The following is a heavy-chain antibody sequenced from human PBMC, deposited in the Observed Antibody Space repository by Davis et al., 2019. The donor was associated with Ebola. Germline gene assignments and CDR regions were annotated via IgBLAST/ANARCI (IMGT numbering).Heavy chain of an antibody. J-gene: IGHJ6*02. CDR2: INPNSGGT. D-gene: IGHD6-13*01. Sequence: AASVKVSCKASGYTFTGYYMHWVRQAPGQGLEWMGWINPNSGGTNYAQKFQGWVTMTRDTSISTAYMELSRLRSDDTAVYYCARDSETLGSWYYYYGMDVWGQGTTVTVSS. V-gene: IGHV1-2*04. CDR1: GYTFTGYY. CDR3: ARDSETLGSWYYYYGMDV.